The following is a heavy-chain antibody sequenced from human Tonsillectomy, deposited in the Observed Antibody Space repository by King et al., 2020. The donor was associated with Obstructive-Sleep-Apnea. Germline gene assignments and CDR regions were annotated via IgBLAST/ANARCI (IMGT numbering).Heavy chain of an antibody. V-gene: IGHV3-23*04. CDR2: ISGSGDIT. J-gene: IGHJ2*01. CDR3: AKYMVPWYFDL. CDR1: GIILSDYA. D-gene: IGHD3-10*01. Sequence: VQLVESGGGLVQPGGSLRLSCAASGIILSDYALSWVRQAPGKGLEWVSAISGSGDITYYADSVKGRITISRDKSKNTLYLQINSLRAEDTAVYYCAKYMVPWYFDLWGRGPLVTVSS.